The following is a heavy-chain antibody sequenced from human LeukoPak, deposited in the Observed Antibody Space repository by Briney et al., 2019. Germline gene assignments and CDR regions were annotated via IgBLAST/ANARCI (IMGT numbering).Heavy chain of an antibody. V-gene: IGHV3-9*02. CDR3: ARGPMGYFDY. CDR1: GFTSDDYA. Sequence: GGSLRLSCAPPGFTSDDYAMHWVRQAPEEGREWVSGISWNSGSIGYADSVMGRFTISSNNAKNFLYLQMNSLRAEDTAVYYCARGPMGYFDYWGQGPLVTVSS. D-gene: IGHD3-10*01. J-gene: IGHJ4*02. CDR2: ISWNSGSI.